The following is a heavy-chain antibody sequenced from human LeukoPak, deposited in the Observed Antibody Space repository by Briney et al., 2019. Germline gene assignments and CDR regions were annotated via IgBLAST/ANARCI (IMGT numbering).Heavy chain of an antibody. J-gene: IGHJ4*02. D-gene: IGHD3-3*01. CDR3: ARHSDDFWSSFSSGYFDY. Sequence: SETLSLTCTVSGGSISSSSYYWGWIRQPAGKGLEWIGSIYYSGSTYYNPSLKSRVTISVDTSKNQFSLKLSSVTAADTAVYYCARHSDDFWSSFSSGYFDYWGQGTLVTVSS. CDR1: GGSISSSSYY. CDR2: IYYSGST. V-gene: IGHV4-39*01.